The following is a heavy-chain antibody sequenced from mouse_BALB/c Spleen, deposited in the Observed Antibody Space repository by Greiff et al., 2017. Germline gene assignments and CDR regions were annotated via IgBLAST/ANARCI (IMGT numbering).Heavy chain of an antibody. V-gene: IGHV3-6*02. J-gene: IGHJ2*01. CDR2: ISYDGSN. Sequence: EVKLVESGPGLVKPSQSLSLTCSVTGYSITSGYYWNWIRQFPGNKLEWMGYISYDGSNNYNPSLKNRISITRDTSKNKFFLKLNSVTTEDTATYYCALGYDGNFDYWGQGTTLTVSS. CDR1: GYSITSGYY. CDR3: ALGYDGNFDY. D-gene: IGHD2-14*01.